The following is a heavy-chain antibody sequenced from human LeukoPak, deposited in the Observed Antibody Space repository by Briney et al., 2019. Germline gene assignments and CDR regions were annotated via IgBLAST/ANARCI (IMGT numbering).Heavy chain of an antibody. V-gene: IGHV3-74*01. J-gene: IGHJ4*02. CDR2: INSDGSSS. CDR1: GFTFSIYW. D-gene: IGHD5-24*01. Sequence: GGSLRLSCAASGFTFSIYWMNWVRHAPGKGLVWVSHINSDGSSSNYADSVKGRFTISRDNAKNTLYMQMNSLRAEDTAVYFCARGQMIDYWGQGTLVTVSS. CDR3: ARGQMIDY.